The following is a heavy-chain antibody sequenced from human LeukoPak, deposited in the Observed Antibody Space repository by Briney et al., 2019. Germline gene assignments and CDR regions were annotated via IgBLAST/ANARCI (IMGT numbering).Heavy chain of an antibody. Sequence: GASVKVSCKAAGYTFTSYGLTWVRQAPGQGLEWMGWINTYNGNTNYAQKFQGRVTMTTDTSTSTAYMELRSLRSDDTAVYYCARVGVAPGGNSFDPWGQGTLVTVSS. CDR3: ARVGVAPGGNSFDP. V-gene: IGHV1-18*01. D-gene: IGHD3-16*01. CDR2: INTYNGNT. CDR1: GYTFTSYG. J-gene: IGHJ5*02.